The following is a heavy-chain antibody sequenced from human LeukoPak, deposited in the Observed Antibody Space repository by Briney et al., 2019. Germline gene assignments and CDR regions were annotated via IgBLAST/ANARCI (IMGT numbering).Heavy chain of an antibody. V-gene: IGHV1-2*02. CDR1: GYSFAGRH. D-gene: IGHD1-26*01. CDR3: VGVIYSAHDDFDY. CDR2: IYPATSAT. Sequence: ASVTVSCTASGYSFAGRHIHWVRQAPGQGLEWMGWIYPATSATNYAQTFQGRVTITRDTSIASAYMELTRLTSHATAVYYCVGVIYSAHDDFDYWGQGTLVPVSS. J-gene: IGHJ4*02.